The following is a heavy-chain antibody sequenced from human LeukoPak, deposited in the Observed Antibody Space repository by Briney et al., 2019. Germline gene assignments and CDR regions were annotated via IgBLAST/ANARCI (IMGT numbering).Heavy chain of an antibody. J-gene: IGHJ4*02. Sequence: ASVKVSCKASGYTFTGYYMHWVRQAAGQGLEWMGWLNPNSSGTNSAQKFQGRVTMTRDTSISTAYMELSRLRSDDTAVYYCARGQHYYDSSGYYPFDYWGQGTLVTVSS. D-gene: IGHD3-22*01. CDR2: LNPNSSGT. CDR1: GYTFTGYY. V-gene: IGHV1-2*02. CDR3: ARGQHYYDSSGYYPFDY.